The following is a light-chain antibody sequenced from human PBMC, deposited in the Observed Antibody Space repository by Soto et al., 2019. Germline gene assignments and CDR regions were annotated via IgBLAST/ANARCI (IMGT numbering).Light chain of an antibody. V-gene: IGKV1-39*01. CDR2: AAS. CDR1: QSMSSY. J-gene: IGKJ2*01. Sequence: DIQMTQSPSSLSASVGDRVTITCRASQSMSSYLNWYQQKPGKDPKLLIYAASSLQSGVPSRFSGSGSRTDFTLTISSLHPEDCATYFCQQSDSTPYTFGQGTKLEIK. CDR3: QQSDSTPYT.